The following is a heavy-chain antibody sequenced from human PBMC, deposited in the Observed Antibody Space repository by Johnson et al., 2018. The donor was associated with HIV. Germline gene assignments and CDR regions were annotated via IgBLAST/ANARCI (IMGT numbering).Heavy chain of an antibody. V-gene: IGHV3-30*02. CDR2: IRYDGSNK. CDR3: ARGRAWDHDAFDI. CDR1: GFTFSSYG. J-gene: IGHJ3*02. D-gene: IGHD1-26*01. Sequence: QVQLVESGGGVVQPGGSLRLSCAASGFTFSSYGMHWVRQAPGKGLEWVAFIRYDGSNKYYADSVKGRFTISRDNSKNTLYLQMNSLRAEDTAVYYCARGRAWDHDAFDIWGQGTMVTVSS.